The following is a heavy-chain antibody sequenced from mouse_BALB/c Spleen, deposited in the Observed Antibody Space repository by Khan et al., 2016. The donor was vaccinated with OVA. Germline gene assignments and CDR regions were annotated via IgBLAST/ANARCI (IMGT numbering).Heavy chain of an antibody. V-gene: IGHV10-1*02. CDR1: GFTFNTYD. CDR3: VRQGYGYSWFVY. Sequence: EVQLVETGGGLVQPKGSLKVSCAASGFTFNTYDMNWARQAPGKGLEWVARIRNKSNNYATYYADSVRDRFTISRDDSQSMLYLQMNNVKTEDTAIYYCVRQGYGYSWFVYWGQGTLVTVSA. D-gene: IGHD2-2*01. CDR2: IRNKSNNYAT. J-gene: IGHJ3*01.